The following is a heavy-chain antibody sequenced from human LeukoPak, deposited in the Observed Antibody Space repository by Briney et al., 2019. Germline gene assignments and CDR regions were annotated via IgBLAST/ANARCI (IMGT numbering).Heavy chain of an antibody. J-gene: IGHJ6*02. D-gene: IGHD3-9*01. CDR1: GYTFTSYG. CDR3: AREQPYYDILTGYTPYYYYGMDV. CDR2: ISAYNGNT. Sequence: ASVTVSCKASGYTFTSYGISWVRQAPGQGLEWMGWISAYNGNTNYAQKLQGRVTMTTDTSTSTAYMELRSLRSDDTAVYYCAREQPYYDILTGYTPYYYYGMDVWGQGTTVTVSS. V-gene: IGHV1-18*01.